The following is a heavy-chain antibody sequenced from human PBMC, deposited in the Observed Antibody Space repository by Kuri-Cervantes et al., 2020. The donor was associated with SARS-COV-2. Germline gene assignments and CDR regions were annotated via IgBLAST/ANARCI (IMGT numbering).Heavy chain of an antibody. CDR2: TYYRSKWYH. Sequence: SCAISGDSVSSNSAGWSWIRQSPSRGLEWLGRTYYRSKWYHDYALSVKSRIIINPDTSKNQFSLQLSSVTPEDTAVYYCARVTTGTLDYWGQGTLVTVSS. CDR1: GDSVSSNSAG. D-gene: IGHD1-1*01. CDR3: ARVTTGTLDY. V-gene: IGHV6-1*01. J-gene: IGHJ4*02.